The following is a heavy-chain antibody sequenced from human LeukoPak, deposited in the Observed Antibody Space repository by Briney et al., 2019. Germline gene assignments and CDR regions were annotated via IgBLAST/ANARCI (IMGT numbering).Heavy chain of an antibody. V-gene: IGHV1-18*01. CDR1: GWKLTSKD. CDR2: ISAYNGNA. D-gene: IGHD2-15*01. J-gene: IGHJ1*01. CDR3: ARVGYCSGGSCYPSYFQH. Sequence: FGWKLTSKDRGWVWQVAGSLQKKMGWISAYNGNANYAQKLQGRVTMTTDTSTSTAYMELRSLRSDDTAVYYCARVGYCSGGSCYPSYFQHWGQGTLVTVSS.